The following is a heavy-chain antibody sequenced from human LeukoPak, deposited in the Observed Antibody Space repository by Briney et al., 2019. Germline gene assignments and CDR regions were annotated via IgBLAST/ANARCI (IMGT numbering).Heavy chain of an antibody. J-gene: IGHJ4*02. D-gene: IGHD3-10*01. CDR2: IKQDGSEK. CDR1: GFTFSSYA. CDR3: ASGLWFGEFRY. V-gene: IGHV3-7*01. Sequence: GGSLRLSCAASGFTFSSYAMSWVRQAPGKGLEWVANIKQDGSEKYYVDSVKGRFTISRDNAKNSLYLQMNSLRAEDTAVYYCASGLWFGEFRYWGQGTLVTVSS.